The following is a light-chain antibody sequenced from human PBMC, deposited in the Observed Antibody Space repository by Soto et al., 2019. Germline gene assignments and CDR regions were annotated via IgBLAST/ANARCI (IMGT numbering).Light chain of an antibody. CDR3: QSYDSSLSGVV. Sequence: QSVLTQPPSVSGAPGQRVTISCTGSSSNIGAGYDVHWYQQHPGAAPKLLIYGNNNRPSGVPDRISGSKSGTSASLAITGLQAEDEADYYCQSYDSSLSGVVFCGGTKLTVL. V-gene: IGLV1-40*01. J-gene: IGLJ3*02. CDR1: SSNIGAGYD. CDR2: GNN.